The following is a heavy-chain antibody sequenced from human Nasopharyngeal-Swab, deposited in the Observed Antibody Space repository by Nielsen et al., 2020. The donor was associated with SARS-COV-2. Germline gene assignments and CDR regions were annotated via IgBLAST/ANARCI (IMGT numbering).Heavy chain of an antibody. D-gene: IGHD5-12*01. CDR3: ARESGGDSGWFDP. V-gene: IGHV4-59*01. CDR2: IYYSGST. CDR1: GGSISSYY. Sequence: SKTLSLTCTASGGSISSYYWSWIPQPPGKGLEWIGYIYYSGSTNYNPSLKSRVTISVDTSKNQFSLKLSSVTAADTAVYYCARESGGDSGWFDPWGQGTLVTVSS. J-gene: IGHJ5*02.